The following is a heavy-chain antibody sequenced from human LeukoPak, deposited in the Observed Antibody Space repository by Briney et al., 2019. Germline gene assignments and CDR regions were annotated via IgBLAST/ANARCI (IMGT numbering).Heavy chain of an antibody. CDR3: AKDLATAMVYSGAFDI. Sequence: GGSLRLSCAASGFTFSSYGMHWVGQAPGKGLEWVAFISYDGSNKYYADSVKGRFTISIDNSKNTLCLQMNSLRAEDTAVYYCAKDLATAMVYSGAFDIWGQGTMVTVSS. CDR2: ISYDGSNK. D-gene: IGHD5-18*01. CDR1: GFTFSSYG. J-gene: IGHJ3*02. V-gene: IGHV3-30*18.